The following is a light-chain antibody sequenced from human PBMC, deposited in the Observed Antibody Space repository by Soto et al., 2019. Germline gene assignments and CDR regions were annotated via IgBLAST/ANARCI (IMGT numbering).Light chain of an antibody. J-gene: IGKJ5*01. CDR2: GAS. CDR3: HHYGSSPLT. Sequence: EIVLTQSPGTLSLSPGERATLSCRGSQSVSSSYLAWYQQKPGQAPRLLIYGASSRATGIPDRFSGSGSGTDFTLTISRLEPEDFAVYYCHHYGSSPLTFGQGTRLEIK. CDR1: QSVSSSY. V-gene: IGKV3-20*01.